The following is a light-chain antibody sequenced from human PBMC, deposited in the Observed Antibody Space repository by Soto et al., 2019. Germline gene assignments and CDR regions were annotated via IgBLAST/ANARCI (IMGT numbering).Light chain of an antibody. CDR2: AAS. J-gene: IGKJ3*01. Sequence: DIQMTQSPSSLPASVGDRVTITCRASQTISSWLAWYQQKPGKAPKFLIYAASSSQSGVPSRFSGSGSGTDFTLTISSLQPEDFATYYCQQANSFLTFGPGTKVDIK. V-gene: IGKV1-12*01. CDR3: QQANSFLT. CDR1: QTISSW.